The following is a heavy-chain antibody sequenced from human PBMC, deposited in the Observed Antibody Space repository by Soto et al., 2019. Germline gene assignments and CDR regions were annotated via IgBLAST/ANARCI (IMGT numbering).Heavy chain of an antibody. CDR2: INRDGTAT. V-gene: IGHV3-74*01. Sequence: GGSLRLSCAASGFSFTGNWMHWVRQGPGKGLVWVARINRDGTATTYADSVTGRFTISRDNSKNTLYLQMNSLGAEDTAVYYCATVGTGSYNWFDPWGQGTMVTVSS. D-gene: IGHD1-26*01. J-gene: IGHJ5*02. CDR1: GFSFTGNW. CDR3: ATVGTGSYNWFDP.